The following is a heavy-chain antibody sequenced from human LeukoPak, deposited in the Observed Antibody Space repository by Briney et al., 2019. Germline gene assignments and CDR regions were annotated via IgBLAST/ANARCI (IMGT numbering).Heavy chain of an antibody. CDR3: ARSSAHSYGDFHY. J-gene: IGHJ4*02. V-gene: IGHV4-59*01. CDR2: THHSGAT. CDR1: GVSITTNY. D-gene: IGHD5-18*01. Sequence: SETLSLTCSVSGVSITTNYWSWIRQPPGQGLEWLGYTHHSGATSYNPSLKSRGTMSLDTSNNQFSLKVTSVTAADTAVYYCARSSAHSYGDFHYWGQGNLVTVSS.